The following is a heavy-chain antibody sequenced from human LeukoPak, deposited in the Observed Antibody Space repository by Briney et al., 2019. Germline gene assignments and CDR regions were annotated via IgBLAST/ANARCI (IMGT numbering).Heavy chain of an antibody. CDR2: IFYSGST. CDR3: ARGGGFTSGWGY. CDR1: GGAISTYH. Sequence: SETLSLTCTVSGGAISTYHWSWIRQPPGKGLEWIGYIFYSGSTTYNPSLLSRVSMSLDTSKKQFSLNLKSVTAADTAVYYCARGGGFTSGWGYWGQGTLVTVSS. V-gene: IGHV4-59*01. D-gene: IGHD6-19*01. J-gene: IGHJ4*02.